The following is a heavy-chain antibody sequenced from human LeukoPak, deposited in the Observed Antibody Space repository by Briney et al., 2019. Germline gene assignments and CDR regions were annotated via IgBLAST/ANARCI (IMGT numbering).Heavy chain of an antibody. D-gene: IGHD5-12*01. J-gene: IGHJ4*02. V-gene: IGHV3-33*01. CDR3: ARAWYSGYDYLGY. Sequence: PGGSLRLSCAASGFTFSSYGMHWVRQAPGKGLEWVAVIWYDGSNKYYADSVKGRFTISRDNSKNTLYLQMNSLRAEDTAVYYCARAWYSGYDYLGYWGQGTLVTVSS. CDR2: IWYDGSNK. CDR1: GFTFSSYG.